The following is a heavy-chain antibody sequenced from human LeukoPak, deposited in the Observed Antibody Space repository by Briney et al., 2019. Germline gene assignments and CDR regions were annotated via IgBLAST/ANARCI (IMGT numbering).Heavy chain of an antibody. J-gene: IGHJ4*02. Sequence: GGSLTLSCAASGFTFSIYSMNWVRQAPGKGLEWVSYISSTSNTIYYADSVKGRFTISRDTSKNTVYLQMNNLRAEDTAVYYCTTFLYGGNSGGSVGYWGQGTLVTVSS. CDR1: GFTFSIYS. D-gene: IGHD4-23*01. V-gene: IGHV3-48*01. CDR2: ISSTSNTI. CDR3: TTFLYGGNSGGSVGY.